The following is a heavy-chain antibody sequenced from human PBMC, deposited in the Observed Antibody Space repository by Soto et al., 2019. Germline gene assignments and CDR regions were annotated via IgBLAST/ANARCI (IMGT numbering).Heavy chain of an antibody. CDR2: VYYNGNT. J-gene: IGHJ6*02. CDR1: GGPISGSSYY. Sequence: QLQLQESGPGLMKPSETLSLTCTVSGGPISGSSYYWGWIRQPPGKGLEWIGSVYYNGNTYYDPSLKSRVTISVDTSRNQFSLKLSSVTAADTAVYYCARECTVATIGGGMDVWGQGTTVTVSS. CDR3: ARECTVATIGGGMDV. V-gene: IGHV4-39*02. D-gene: IGHD5-12*01.